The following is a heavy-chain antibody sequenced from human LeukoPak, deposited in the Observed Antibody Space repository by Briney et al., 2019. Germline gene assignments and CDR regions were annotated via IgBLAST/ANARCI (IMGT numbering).Heavy chain of an antibody. V-gene: IGHV1-2*02. CDR2: INPNSGGT. D-gene: IGHD6-19*01. J-gene: IGHJ6*02. CDR3: ARDLGSNLYSSGWQLTYYYYYGMDV. CDR1: GYTLTGYY. Sequence: ASVTVSCKASGYTLTGYYMHWVRQAPGQGLEWMGWINPNSGGTNYAQKLQGRVTMTTDTSTSTAYMELRSLRSDDTAVYYCARDLGSNLYSSGWQLTYYYYYGMDVWGQGTTVTVSS.